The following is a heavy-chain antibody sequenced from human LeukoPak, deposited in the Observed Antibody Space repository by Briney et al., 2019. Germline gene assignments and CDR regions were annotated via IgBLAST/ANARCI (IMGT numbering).Heavy chain of an antibody. CDR2: IIPIFGTA. CDR3: ARVWRQVVVIIGGHGAFDI. Sequence: SVKVSCKASGYTFTGYYMHWVRQAPGQGLEWMGGIIPIFGTANYAQKFQGRVTITADKSTSTAYMELSSLRSEDTAVYYCARVWRQVVVIIGGHGAFDIWGQGTMVTVSS. CDR1: GYTFTGYY. J-gene: IGHJ3*02. V-gene: IGHV1-69*06. D-gene: IGHD3-22*01.